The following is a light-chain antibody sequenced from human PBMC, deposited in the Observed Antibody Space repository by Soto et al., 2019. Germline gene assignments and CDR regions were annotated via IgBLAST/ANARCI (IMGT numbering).Light chain of an antibody. CDR2: EGS. CDR3: CSYADSSRIYV. CDR1: SSDVGSYNL. J-gene: IGLJ1*01. V-gene: IGLV2-23*01. Sequence: QSALTQPASVSGSPGHSITISCTGTSSDVGSYNLVSWYQQHPGKAPKLMIYEGSKRPSGISNRFSGSKSGNTASLTISGLQAEDEAEYYCCSYADSSRIYVFGSGTKLTVL.